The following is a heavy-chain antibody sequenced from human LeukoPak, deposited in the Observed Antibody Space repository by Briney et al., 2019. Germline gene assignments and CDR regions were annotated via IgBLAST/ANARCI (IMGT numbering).Heavy chain of an antibody. D-gene: IGHD3-22*01. CDR3: ARDPYYYDSSGYYGEGFDY. CDR1: GFTFSSYS. Sequence: GGSLRLSCAASGFTFSSYSMNWVRQAPGKGLEWVSYISSSRNYIFYADSVKGRFTISRDNARNSLYLQMNSLRAEDTAVYYCARDPYYYDSSGYYGEGFDYWGQGTLVTVSS. CDR2: ISSSRNYI. J-gene: IGHJ4*02. V-gene: IGHV3-21*01.